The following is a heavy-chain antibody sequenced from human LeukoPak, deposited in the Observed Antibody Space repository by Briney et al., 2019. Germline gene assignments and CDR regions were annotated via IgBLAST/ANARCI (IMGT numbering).Heavy chain of an antibody. V-gene: IGHV3-7*01. D-gene: IGHD1-26*01. Sequence: GGSLRLSCAASGFTVSSNYMSWVRQAPGKGLEWVANIKQDGSEKYYVDSVKGRFTISRDNAKNSLYLQMNSLRAEDTAVYYCARDWHSGSYYGGYFDYWAQGTLVTVSS. CDR2: IKQDGSEK. J-gene: IGHJ4*02. CDR3: ARDWHSGSYYGGYFDY. CDR1: GFTVSSNY.